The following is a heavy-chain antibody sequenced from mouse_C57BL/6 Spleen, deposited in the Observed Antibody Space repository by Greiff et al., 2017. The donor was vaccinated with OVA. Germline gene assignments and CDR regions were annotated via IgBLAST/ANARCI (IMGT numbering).Heavy chain of an antibody. Sequence: QVQLQQPGAELVRPGSSVKLSCKASGYTFPSYWMHWVKQRPIQGLEWIGNIDPSDSETHYNQKFKDKATFTVDKSSSTAYMQLSSLTSEDSAVYYCAREGGSNWYFDVWGTGTTVTVSS. V-gene: IGHV1-52*01. CDR2: IDPSDSET. J-gene: IGHJ1*03. CDR3: AREGGSNWYFDV. D-gene: IGHD1-1*02. CDR1: GYTFPSYW.